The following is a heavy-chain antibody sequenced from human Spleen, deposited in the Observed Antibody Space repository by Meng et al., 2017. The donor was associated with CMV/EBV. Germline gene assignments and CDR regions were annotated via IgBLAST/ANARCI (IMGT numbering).Heavy chain of an antibody. CDR1: GGSFSGYY. J-gene: IGHJ4*02. Sequence: QVQLQQWGAGLLKPSETLSLTCAGYGGSFSGYYWSWIRQPPGKGLEWIGEINHSGSTNYNPSLKSRVTISVDTSKNQFSLKLSSVTAADTAVYYCARDGDGYPTDYWGQGTLVTVSS. D-gene: IGHD5-24*01. CDR2: INHSGST. V-gene: IGHV4-34*01. CDR3: ARDGDGYPTDY.